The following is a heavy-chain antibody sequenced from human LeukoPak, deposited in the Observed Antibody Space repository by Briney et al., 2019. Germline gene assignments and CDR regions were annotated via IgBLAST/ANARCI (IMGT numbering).Heavy chain of an antibody. CDR1: GFTFSNAW. CDR2: IKSKTDGGTT. CDR3: TTAFSPYYYDSSGYYYFDY. J-gene: IGHJ4*02. Sequence: GGSLRLSCAASGFTFSNAWMSWVRQAPGKGLEWVGRIKSKTDGGTTDYAAPVKGRFTISRDDSKNTLYLQMNSLKTEDTAVYYCTTAFSPYYYDSSGYYYFDYWGQGTLVTVSS. D-gene: IGHD3-22*01. V-gene: IGHV3-15*01.